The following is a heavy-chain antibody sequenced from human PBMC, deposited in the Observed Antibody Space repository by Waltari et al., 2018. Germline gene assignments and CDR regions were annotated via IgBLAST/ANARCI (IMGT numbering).Heavy chain of an antibody. D-gene: IGHD2-15*01. CDR2: IHRSGRT. J-gene: IGHJ4*02. CDR3: ARDRGRGIYLDS. Sequence: QLQLQESGPGLVKPSGTLSLTCTVSGDSMSSTDWWSWVRQSPEKGLEWIGQIHRSGRTNYNPSLESRVTISIDTSNNQFSPKVTSTTAADTAVYYCARDRGRGIYLDSWGQGTLVTVSP. V-gene: IGHV4-4*02. CDR1: GDSMSSTDW.